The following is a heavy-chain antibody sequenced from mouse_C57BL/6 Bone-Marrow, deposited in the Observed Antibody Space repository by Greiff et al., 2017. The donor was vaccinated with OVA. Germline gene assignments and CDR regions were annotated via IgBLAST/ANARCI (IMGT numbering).Heavy chain of an antibody. CDR3: ARVSSYGSSPYYAMDY. D-gene: IGHD1-1*01. Sequence: EVQLVESEGGLVQPGSSMKLSCTASGFTFSDYYMAWVRQVPEKGLEWVANINYDGSSTYYLDSLKSRFIISRDNAKNILYLQMSSLKSEDTATYYCARVSSYGSSPYYAMDYWGQGTSVTVSS. V-gene: IGHV5-16*01. J-gene: IGHJ4*01. CDR1: GFTFSDYY. CDR2: INYDGSST.